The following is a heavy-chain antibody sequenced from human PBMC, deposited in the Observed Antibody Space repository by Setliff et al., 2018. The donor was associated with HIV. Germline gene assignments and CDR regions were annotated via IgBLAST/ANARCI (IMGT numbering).Heavy chain of an antibody. J-gene: IGHJ4*02. Sequence: GGSLRLSCAASGFTFSSYTINWVRQAPGEGLEWVSSISSSGGYIYYADSVKGRFTIFRDNAKKSVYLELNSLRAEDTAVYYCARLPGYCSTSSCYGYLDYWGQGTLVTVAS. CDR2: ISSSGGYI. CDR1: GFTFSSYT. D-gene: IGHD2-2*01. V-gene: IGHV3-21*01. CDR3: ARLPGYCSTSSCYGYLDY.